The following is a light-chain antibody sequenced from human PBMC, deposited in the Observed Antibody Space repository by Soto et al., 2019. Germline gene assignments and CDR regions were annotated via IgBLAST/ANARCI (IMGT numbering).Light chain of an antibody. CDR2: TAS. CDR1: QGISSY. J-gene: IGKJ1*01. CDR3: QQYNSFPWT. V-gene: IGKV1-9*01. Sequence: DIQLTQSPSFLSASVGDRVTITCRASQGISSYLAWYQQKPGKAPKLLISTASTLQSGVPPRFNGSRSETEFTLTIRNLQPDDFATYYCQQYNSFPWTFGLGTKVDIK.